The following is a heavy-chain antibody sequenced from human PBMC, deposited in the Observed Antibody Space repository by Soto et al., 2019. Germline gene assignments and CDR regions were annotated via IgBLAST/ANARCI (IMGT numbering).Heavy chain of an antibody. CDR1: GGSMSSYY. D-gene: IGHD2-15*01. J-gene: IGHJ6*02. CDR2: IYYSGST. V-gene: IGHV4-59*01. Sequence: EPLSLTATVSGGSMSSYYWSWIRQPPGKGLEWIGYIYYSGSTNYNPSLKSRVTISVDTSKNQFSLNLSSVTAADTAVYYCARERGDIRHYYYGMDVWGQGTTVTVSS. CDR3: ARERGDIRHYYYGMDV.